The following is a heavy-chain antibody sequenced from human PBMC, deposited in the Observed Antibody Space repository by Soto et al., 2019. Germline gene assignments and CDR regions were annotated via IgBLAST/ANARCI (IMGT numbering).Heavy chain of an antibody. J-gene: IGHJ5*02. CDR1: VYTFTSFD. CDR3: ARGPIYGSGSYLSDP. Sequence: ASVKVSCKASVYTFTSFDINWVRQATGRGLEWLGWMNPNSGNTGHAQKFQGRVTMTRNTSIGTAYMELRSLRSEDTAVYYCARGPIYGSGSYLSDPWGQGTLVTVSS. CDR2: MNPNSGNT. V-gene: IGHV1-8*01. D-gene: IGHD3-10*01.